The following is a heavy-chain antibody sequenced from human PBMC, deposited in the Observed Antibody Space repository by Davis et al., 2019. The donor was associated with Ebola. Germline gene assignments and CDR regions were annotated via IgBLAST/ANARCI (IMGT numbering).Heavy chain of an antibody. J-gene: IGHJ4*02. V-gene: IGHV3-49*04. CDR1: GFTFGDYA. Sequence: PGGSLRLSCTGSGFTFGDYAMSWVRQAPGKGLEFVGFIRSKPFGGTTEYAASVKGRFTISRDDSKSIAYLQMNSLKIEDTAVYYCTRRGTVVTPDYWGQGTLVTVSS. CDR3: TRRGTVVTPDY. D-gene: IGHD4-23*01. CDR2: IRSKPFGGTT.